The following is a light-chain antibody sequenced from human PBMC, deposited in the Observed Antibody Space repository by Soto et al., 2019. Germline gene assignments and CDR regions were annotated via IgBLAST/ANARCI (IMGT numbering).Light chain of an antibody. CDR1: SSDVGTYKP. J-gene: IGLJ1*01. Sequence: QSALTQPASVSGSPGQSITISCTGTSSDVGTYKPVSWYQQYPGKAPKVIIYDDTKRPSGVSSRFSGSKSGNTASLTISGLQAEDEADYFCQSYDSSLSGYVFGTGTKLTVL. CDR2: DDT. V-gene: IGLV2-23*01. CDR3: QSYDSSLSGYV.